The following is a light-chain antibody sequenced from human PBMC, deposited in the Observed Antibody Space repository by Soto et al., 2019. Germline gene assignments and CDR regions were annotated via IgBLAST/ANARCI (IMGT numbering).Light chain of an antibody. CDR3: CSYAGSYTWV. CDR2: AND. Sequence: QSVLTQPPSMSGTPGQRVTISCSGSRSNIGGNAVTWYQQVPGTAPRLLIYANDQRPSGVSDRFSGSKSATSASLAISGLQSEDEADYYCCSYAGSYTWVFGGGTKLTVL. CDR1: RSNIGGNA. V-gene: IGLV1-44*01. J-gene: IGLJ3*02.